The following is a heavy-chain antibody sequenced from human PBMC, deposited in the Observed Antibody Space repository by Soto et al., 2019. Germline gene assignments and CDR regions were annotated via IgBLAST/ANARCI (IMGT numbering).Heavy chain of an antibody. V-gene: IGHV4-59*08. D-gene: IGHD2-8*01. CDR2: IYYSGST. CDR1: GGSISSYY. J-gene: IGHJ6*03. CDR3: ARLSPSCTNGVCYTKPKYYYYYYMDV. Sequence: SETLSLTCTVSGGSISSYYWSWIRQPPGKGLEWIGYIYYSGSTNYNPSLKSRVTISVDTSKNQFSLKLSSVTAADTAVYYCARLSPSCTNGVCYTKPKYYYYYYMDVWGKGTTVTVSS.